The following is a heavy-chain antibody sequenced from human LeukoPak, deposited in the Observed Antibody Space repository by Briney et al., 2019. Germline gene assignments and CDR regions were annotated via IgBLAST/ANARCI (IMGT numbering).Heavy chain of an antibody. CDR1: GGSISRSSYY. D-gene: IGHD6-13*01. V-gene: IGHV4-39*01. CDR2: IYYSGST. Sequence: SETLSLTCTVPGGSISRSSYYWGWIRQPPGKGLEWIGSIYYSGSTYYNPSLKSRVTISVDTSKNQFSLKLSSVTAADTAVYYCARHLGVLSSSSKGNFDYWGQGTLVTVSS. CDR3: ARHLGVLSSSSKGNFDY. J-gene: IGHJ4*02.